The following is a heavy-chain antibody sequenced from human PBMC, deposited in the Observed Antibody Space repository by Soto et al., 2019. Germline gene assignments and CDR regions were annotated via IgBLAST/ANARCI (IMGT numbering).Heavy chain of an antibody. CDR1: GYTFTSYY. D-gene: IGHD2-15*01. V-gene: IGHV1-46*01. J-gene: IGHJ3*02. CDR3: AITPLGYCSGGSCYSGAFDI. Sequence: ASVKVSCKASGYTFTSYYMHWVRQAPGQGLEWMGIINPSGGSTSYAQKFQGRVTMTRDTSTSTVYMELSSLRSEDTAVYYCAITPLGYCSGGSCYSGAFDIWGQGTMVTVSS. CDR2: INPSGGST.